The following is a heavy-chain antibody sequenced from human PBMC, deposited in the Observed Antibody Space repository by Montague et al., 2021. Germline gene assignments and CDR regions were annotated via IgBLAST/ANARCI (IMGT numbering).Heavy chain of an antibody. D-gene: IGHD2-21*02. V-gene: IGHV4-39*01. J-gene: IGHJ4*02. Sequence: SETLSLTCTVSGASINSSPYYWGWIRQPPGKGLEWIGSIYYSANTYYNPSLKSRLSISVDTTKNQFSLRLKSMTAADTAVYHCARVDCDGDCYTFDTWGQGTLVTVSS. CDR1: GASINSSPYY. CDR3: ARVDCDGDCYTFDT. CDR2: IYYSANT.